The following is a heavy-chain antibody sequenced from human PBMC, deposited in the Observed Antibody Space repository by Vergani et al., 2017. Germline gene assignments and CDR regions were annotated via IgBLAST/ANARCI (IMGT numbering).Heavy chain of an antibody. CDR1: GFTFSSYS. D-gene: IGHD6-13*01. CDR2: ISSSSSTI. Sequence: VQLLESGGGLVQPGGSLRLSCAASGFTFSSYSMNWVRQAPGKGLEWVSYISSSSSTIYYADSVKGRFTISRDNAKNSLYLQMNSLRAEDTAVYYCARDQFGAGSFSWGQGTLVTVSS. V-gene: IGHV3-48*04. J-gene: IGHJ5*02. CDR3: ARDQFGAGSFS.